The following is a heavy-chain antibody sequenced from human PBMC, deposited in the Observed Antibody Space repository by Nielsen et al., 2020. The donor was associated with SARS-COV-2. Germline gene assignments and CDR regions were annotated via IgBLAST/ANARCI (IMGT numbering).Heavy chain of an antibody. J-gene: IGHJ3*02. CDR3: ARANALVVWWELLGCAFDI. CDR1: GFTFSSYW. CDR2: IKQDGSEK. V-gene: IGHV3-7*01. D-gene: IGHD1-26*01. Sequence: GESLKISCAASGFTFSSYWISWVRQAPGKGLEWVANIKQDGSEKYYVDSVKGRFTISRDNAKNSLYLQMNSLRAEDTAVYYCARANALVVWWELLGCAFDIWGQGTMVTVSS.